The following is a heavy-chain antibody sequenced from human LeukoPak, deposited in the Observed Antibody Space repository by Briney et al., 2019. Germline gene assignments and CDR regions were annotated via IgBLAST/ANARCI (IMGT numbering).Heavy chain of an antibody. J-gene: IGHJ4*02. CDR2: ISASGSGT. D-gene: IGHD6-19*01. Sequence: PGGSLRLSCAASGFTFSSYALTWVRQPPGKGLEWVSAISASGSGTYYAASVRGRFTISRDNSKNTMYVQMNSLRVEDTAVYYCAKVWGGSRGWYYFDYWGQGTQVTVSP. CDR1: GFTFSSYA. CDR3: AKVWGGSRGWYYFDY. V-gene: IGHV3-23*01.